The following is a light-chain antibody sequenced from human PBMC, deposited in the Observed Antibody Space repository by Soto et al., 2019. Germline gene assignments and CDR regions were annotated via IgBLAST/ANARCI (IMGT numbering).Light chain of an antibody. CDR3: SSYTSSSTPLV. CDR2: DVT. J-gene: IGLJ2*01. CDR1: SSDVGGYNF. V-gene: IGLV2-14*01. Sequence: QSALTQPASVSGSPGQSITIPCTGTSSDVGGYNFVSWYQQYPGKAPKLMIYDVTNRPSGVSNRFSASKSGNTASLTISGLQVEDEANYYCSSYTSSSTPLVFGGGIKLTVL.